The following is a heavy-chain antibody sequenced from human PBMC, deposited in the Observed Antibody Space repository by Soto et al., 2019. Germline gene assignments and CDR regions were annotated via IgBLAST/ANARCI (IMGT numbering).Heavy chain of an antibody. D-gene: IGHD3-10*01. CDR3: ARDGVPDRVLDY. V-gene: IGHV3-33*01. CDR2: IWYDGGNK. Sequence: GGSLRLSCAASGFTFSSYGMHWVRQAPGKGLEWVAVIWYDGGNKYYADSVKGRFTISRDNSKNTLYLQMNSLRAEDPAVYYCARDGVPDRVLDYWGQGTLVTVSS. J-gene: IGHJ4*02. CDR1: GFTFSSYG.